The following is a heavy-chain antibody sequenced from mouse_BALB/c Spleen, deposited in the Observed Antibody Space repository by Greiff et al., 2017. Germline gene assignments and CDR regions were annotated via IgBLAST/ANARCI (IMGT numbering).Heavy chain of an antibody. Sequence: EVHLVESGGGLVKPGGSLKLSCAASGFTFSSYAMSWVRQSPEKRLEWVAEISSGGSYTYYPDTVTGRFTISRDNAKNTLYLEMSSLRSEDTAMYYCASYYRYDHYYAMDYWGQGTSVTVSS. V-gene: IGHV5-9-4*01. CDR3: ASYYRYDHYYAMDY. D-gene: IGHD2-14*01. CDR1: GFTFSSYA. CDR2: ISSGGSYT. J-gene: IGHJ4*01.